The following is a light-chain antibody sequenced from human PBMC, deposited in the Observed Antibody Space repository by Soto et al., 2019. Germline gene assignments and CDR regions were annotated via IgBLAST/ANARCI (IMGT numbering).Light chain of an antibody. CDR3: QQYNSWPLT. V-gene: IGKV3D-15*01. J-gene: IGKJ4*01. CDR1: QTVRDN. Sequence: EVVMTQSPATLSFSRLKRATLSCRASQTVRDNLGWYQQKPGQPPRLLIYGATTRATGVPTRISGSGSGTEFTLTISSLQSEDFAVYYCQQYNSWPLTFGGGTKVDIK. CDR2: GAT.